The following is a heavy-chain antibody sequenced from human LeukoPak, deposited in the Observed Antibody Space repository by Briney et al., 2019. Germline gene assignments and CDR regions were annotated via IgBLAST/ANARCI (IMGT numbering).Heavy chain of an antibody. Sequence: GGSLRLSCAASGFTLSSYAMHWVRQAPGKGLEWVALISYDGSNKYYADSVKGRFTISRDSSKSPLYLQMNSLRPEDTALYYCARETRYSYYYMAVWGKGTTVVVSS. CDR2: ISYDGSNK. V-gene: IGHV3-30*01. J-gene: IGHJ6*03. CDR3: ARETRYSYYYMAV. CDR1: GFTLSSYA.